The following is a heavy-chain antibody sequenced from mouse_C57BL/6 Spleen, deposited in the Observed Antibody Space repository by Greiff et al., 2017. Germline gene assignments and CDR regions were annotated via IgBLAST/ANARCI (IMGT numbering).Heavy chain of an antibody. CDR2: IYPGDGDT. CDR1: GYAFSSSW. V-gene: IGHV1-82*01. Sequence: VQLQQSGPELVKPGASVKISCKASGYAFSSSWMNWVKQRPGKGLEWIGRIYPGDGDTNYTGKFKGKDTLTADKSASTAYMQLSSLTSEESAVYFCARRDYYGSSYDYAMDYWGQGTSVTVSS. CDR3: ARRDYYGSSYDYAMDY. J-gene: IGHJ4*01. D-gene: IGHD1-1*01.